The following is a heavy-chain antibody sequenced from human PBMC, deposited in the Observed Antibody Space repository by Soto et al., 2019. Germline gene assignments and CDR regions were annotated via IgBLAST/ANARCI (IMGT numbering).Heavy chain of an antibody. CDR3: AKNQDWNRPDPGAFDV. CDR2: ISGSGNQI. D-gene: IGHD1-1*01. Sequence: EVQLSQSGGGLVRPGGSLRLSCAGSGFTFDDYAINWVRQAPGKGLEWVSGISGSGNQIDYTDCVEGRFIISRDDSKNTVFLQMNGLSAEDTAVYFCAKNQDWNRPDPGAFDVWGQGTTVTVTS. CDR1: GFTFDDYA. J-gene: IGHJ3*01. V-gene: IGHV3-23*01.